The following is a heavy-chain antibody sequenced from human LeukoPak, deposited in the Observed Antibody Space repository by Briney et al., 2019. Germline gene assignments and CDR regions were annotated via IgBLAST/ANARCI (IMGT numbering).Heavy chain of an antibody. V-gene: IGHV4-61*02. D-gene: IGHD1-26*01. J-gene: IGHJ4*02. CDR2: VYTSGST. CDR1: GGSISSGSYD. CDR3: ARLVGAGFDY. Sequence: SQTLSLTCTVSGGSISSGSYDWSWIRQPAGKGLDWIGRVYTSGSTNYNPSLKSRVTISVDTSKNQFSLKLRSVTAADTAVYYCARLVGAGFDYWGQGTLVTVSS.